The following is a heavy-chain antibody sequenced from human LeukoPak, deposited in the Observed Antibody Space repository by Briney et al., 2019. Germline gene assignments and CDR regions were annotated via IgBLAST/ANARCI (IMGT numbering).Heavy chain of an antibody. V-gene: IGHV3-48*04. CDR1: GFTFSSYS. J-gene: IGHJ4*02. CDR2: ISSSSSTI. D-gene: IGHD5-12*01. CDR3: ASGSGYDDY. Sequence: GGSLRLSCAASGFTFSSYSMNWVRQAPGKGLEWVSYISSSSSTIYYADSVKGRFTISRDNAKNSLYLQMNSLRAEDTAVYYCASGSGYDDYWGQGTLVTVSS.